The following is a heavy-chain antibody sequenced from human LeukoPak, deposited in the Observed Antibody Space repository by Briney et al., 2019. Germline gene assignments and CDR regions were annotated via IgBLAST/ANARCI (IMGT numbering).Heavy chain of an antibody. V-gene: IGHV3-53*01. CDR2: IYGAGAGLT. CDR1: GFTFSNYW. J-gene: IGHJ4*02. Sequence: GRSLRLSCAASGFTFSNYWMSWVRQAPGKGLEWVTVIYGAGAGLTSYIDSVKGRFTISRDNSRNTVYLQMNSLRAEDTAIYYCARQLGDWGQGTLVTVSS. CDR3: ARQLGD. D-gene: IGHD1-1*01.